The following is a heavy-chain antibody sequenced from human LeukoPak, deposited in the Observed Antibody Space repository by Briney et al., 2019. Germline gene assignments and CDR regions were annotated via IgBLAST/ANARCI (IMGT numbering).Heavy chain of an antibody. CDR1: GDSISSYY. CDR2: VSSSGTT. J-gene: IGHJ6*03. V-gene: IGHV4-59*08. Sequence: SETLSLTCTVSGDSISSYYWGWIRQPPGKGLEWIAYVSSSGTTNDNPSLKSRVTISVDTSKNQLSLKLTSVIAADTAVYYCASHIGGSYSNYYYMDVWGKGTMVTVSS. CDR3: ASHIGGSYSNYYYMDV. D-gene: IGHD1-26*01.